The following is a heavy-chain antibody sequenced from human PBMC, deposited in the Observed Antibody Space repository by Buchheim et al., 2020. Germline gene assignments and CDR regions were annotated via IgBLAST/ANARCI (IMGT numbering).Heavy chain of an antibody. Sequence: QVQLVESGGGVVQPGRSLRLSCAASGFTFSSYGMHWVRQAPGKGLEWVAVIWYDGSNKYYADSVKGRFTISRDNSKTTRYLQMNSLRAEDTSVYYCARRAPHYYYYGMDVWGQGTT. CDR2: IWYDGSNK. J-gene: IGHJ6*02. CDR3: ARRAPHYYYYGMDV. V-gene: IGHV3-33*01. CDR1: GFTFSSYG.